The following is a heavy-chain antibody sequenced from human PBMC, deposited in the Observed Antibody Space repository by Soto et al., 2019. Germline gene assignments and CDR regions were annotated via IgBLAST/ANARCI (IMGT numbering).Heavy chain of an antibody. D-gene: IGHD4-17*01. V-gene: IGHV2-5*01. CDR3: AHRGYGNYPRDNWFDP. Sequence: QSTLKESGPKLVKPTQTLTLTCTFSGFSLTTAGAGVCWIRQPPGKALEWLALIYWNDDTRYSPSLKSRLTITKDTSKSQVVLRMTNMYPVDSATYYCAHRGYGNYPRDNWFDPWGQGILVIVSS. CDR1: GFSLTTAGAG. J-gene: IGHJ5*02. CDR2: IYWNDDT.